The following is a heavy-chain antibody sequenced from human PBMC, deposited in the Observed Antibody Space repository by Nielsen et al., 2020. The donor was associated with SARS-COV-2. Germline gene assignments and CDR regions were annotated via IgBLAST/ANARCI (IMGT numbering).Heavy chain of an antibody. CDR3: ARADYYGSGSYYNFQH. J-gene: IGHJ1*01. V-gene: IGHV4-59*01. D-gene: IGHD3-10*01. Sequence: ESLRLSCTVSGGSISSYYWSWIRQPPGKGLEWIGYIYYSGSTNYNPSLKSRVTISVDTSKNQFSLKLSSVTAADTAVYYCARADYYGSGSYYNFQHWGQGTLVTVSS. CDR1: GGSISSYY. CDR2: IYYSGST.